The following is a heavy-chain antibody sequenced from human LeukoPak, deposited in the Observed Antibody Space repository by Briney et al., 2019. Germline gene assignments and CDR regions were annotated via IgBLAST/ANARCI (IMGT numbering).Heavy chain of an antibody. Sequence: GGSLRLSCAASGFTFSSYGMHWVRQAPGKGLEWVAAISYDGSNKYYADSVKGRFTISRDNSKNTLYLQMNSLRAEDTAVYYCAKDEGYYDSYFDYWGQGTLVTVSS. J-gene: IGHJ4*02. V-gene: IGHV3-30*18. CDR2: ISYDGSNK. CDR1: GFTFSSYG. D-gene: IGHD3-22*01. CDR3: AKDEGYYDSYFDY.